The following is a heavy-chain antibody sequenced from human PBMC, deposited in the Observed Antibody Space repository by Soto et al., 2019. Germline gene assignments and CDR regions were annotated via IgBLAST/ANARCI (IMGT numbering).Heavy chain of an antibody. V-gene: IGHV5-51*01. J-gene: IGHJ6*02. D-gene: IGHD6-13*01. CDR3: ARTSAAGKYYYGMDV. Sequence: PGQSLTISCKGSGYSFTSDWIGWVRQMPGKGLEWMGIIYPGDSDTRYSPSFQGQVTISADKSISTAYLQWSSLKASDTAMYYCARTSAAGKYYYGMDVWGQGTTVTVSS. CDR2: IYPGDSDT. CDR1: GYSFTSDW.